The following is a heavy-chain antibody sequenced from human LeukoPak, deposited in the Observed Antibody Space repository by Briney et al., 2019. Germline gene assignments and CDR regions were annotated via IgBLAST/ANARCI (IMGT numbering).Heavy chain of an antibody. V-gene: IGHV3-66*01. Sequence: AGGSLRLSCAASGFTVSSNYMSWVRQAPGKGLEWVSVIYSGGSTYCADSVKGRFTISRDNSKNTLYLQMNSLRAEDTAVYYCARITMVRGGEDAFDIWGQGTMVTVSS. CDR1: GFTVSSNY. CDR2: IYSGGST. CDR3: ARITMVRGGEDAFDI. J-gene: IGHJ3*02. D-gene: IGHD3-10*01.